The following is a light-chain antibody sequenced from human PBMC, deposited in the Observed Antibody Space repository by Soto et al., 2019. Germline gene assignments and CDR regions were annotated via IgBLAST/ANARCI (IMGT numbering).Light chain of an antibody. CDR1: QDISNY. CDR3: KKYNNPPRF. CDR2: DAS. J-gene: IGKJ2*01. V-gene: IGKV1-33*01. Sequence: DIQMTQSPSSLSASVGDRVTITCQASQDISNYLNWYQQKPGKAPKLLIYDASNLETGVPSRFSGGGSGIFFLSPISPPHPKYKEKIYCKKYNNPPRFFGRGPK.